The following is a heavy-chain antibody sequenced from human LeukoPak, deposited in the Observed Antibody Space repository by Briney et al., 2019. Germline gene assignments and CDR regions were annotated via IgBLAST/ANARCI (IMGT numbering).Heavy chain of an antibody. CDR1: EYDFANYW. V-gene: IGHV5-51*01. Sequence: GESLKISCKGPEYDFANYWIGWVRQTPGRGLEWMGIAHPATSIIHYGPSFQGQVTISFDRSLCTAYLQWTSLKASDSGMYFCARRKFYDTYLDPWGRGTLVTVSS. J-gene: IGHJ5*02. CDR2: AHPATSII. D-gene: IGHD2/OR15-2a*01. CDR3: ARRKFYDTYLDP.